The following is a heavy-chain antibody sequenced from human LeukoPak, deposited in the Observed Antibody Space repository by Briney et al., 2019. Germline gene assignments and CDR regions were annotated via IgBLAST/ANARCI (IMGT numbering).Heavy chain of an antibody. V-gene: IGHV3-33*01. D-gene: IGHD3-22*01. CDR2: IWYDGSNK. CDR1: GFTFSSYG. J-gene: IGHJ3*02. Sequence: PGRSLRLSSAASGFTFSSYGMHWVRQAPGKGLEWVAVIWYDGSNKFYADSVKCRFTISRDNSKNTLYLQMNSLRAEDTAVYYCARDQGTYYYDSSGYYGDAFDIWGQGTMVTVSS. CDR3: ARDQGTYYYDSSGYYGDAFDI.